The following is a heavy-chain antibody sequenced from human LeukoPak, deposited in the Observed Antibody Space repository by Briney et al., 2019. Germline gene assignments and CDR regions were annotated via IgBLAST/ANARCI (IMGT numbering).Heavy chain of an antibody. J-gene: IGHJ6*02. D-gene: IGHD3-9*01. CDR1: GYTFTDYY. CDR3: ARANYDILTGYSLSYYYGMDV. CDR2: INSSSGGT. V-gene: IGHV1-2*02. Sequence: ASVKVSCKASGYTFTDYYMHWVRQAPGQGLEWMGWINSSSGGTNYAQKFQGRVTMTRDTSISTAYMELSRLRSDGTAVYYCARANYDILTGYSLSYYYGMDVWGQGTTVTVSS.